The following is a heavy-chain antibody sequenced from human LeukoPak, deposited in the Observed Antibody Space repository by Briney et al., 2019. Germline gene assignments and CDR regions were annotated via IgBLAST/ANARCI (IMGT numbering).Heavy chain of an antibody. CDR3: ARGEDHGSGTVHFDY. J-gene: IGHJ4*02. CDR1: GGSISSSNW. D-gene: IGHD3-10*01. V-gene: IGHV4-4*02. CDR2: IYHGGST. Sequence: PSGTLSPTCAVSGGSISSSNWWSWVRQPPGKGLEWIGEIYHGGSTNFNPSLKSRVTMSVDKSKNQFSLNLSSVTAADTAVYYCARGEDHGSGTVHFDYWGQGTLVTVSS.